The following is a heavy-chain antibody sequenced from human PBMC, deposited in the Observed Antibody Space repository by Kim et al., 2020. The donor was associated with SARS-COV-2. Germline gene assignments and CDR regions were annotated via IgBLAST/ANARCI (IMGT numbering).Heavy chain of an antibody. CDR3: TRRADDRGSFDY. J-gene: IGHJ4*02. D-gene: IGHD1-1*01. Sequence: GGSLRLSCAASGFTFSGSAMHWVRQASGRGLEWVGRVRSKANSYATPYAASVKGRFNISRDDSKNTAYLQMNSLKAEDTAVYYCTRRADDRGSFDYWGQGTLVTVSS. CDR1: GFTFSGSA. CDR2: VRSKANSYAT. V-gene: IGHV3-73*01.